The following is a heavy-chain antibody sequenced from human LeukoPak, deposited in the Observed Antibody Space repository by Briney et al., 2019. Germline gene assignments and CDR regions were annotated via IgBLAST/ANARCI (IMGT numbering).Heavy chain of an antibody. CDR1: GGSFSGYY. Sequence: SETLSLTCAVYGGSFSGYYWSWIRQPPGKGLEWIGEINHSGSTNYNPSLKSRVTISVDTSKNQFSLKLSSATAADTAVYYCARGGDSSTYYLTDAFDIWGQGTMVTVSS. CDR3: ARGGDSSTYYLTDAFDI. CDR2: INHSGST. V-gene: IGHV4-34*01. J-gene: IGHJ3*02. D-gene: IGHD3-22*01.